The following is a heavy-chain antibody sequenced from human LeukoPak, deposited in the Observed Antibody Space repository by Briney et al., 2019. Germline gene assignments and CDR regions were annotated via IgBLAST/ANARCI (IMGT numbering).Heavy chain of an antibody. J-gene: IGHJ6*03. CDR3: ARDYYGSGNHYYYYYYMDV. CDR1: GYTFTGYY. D-gene: IGHD3-10*01. Sequence: GASVKVSCKASGYTFTGYYMHWVRQAPGQGLEWMGWINPNSGGTNYAQKFQGRVTMTRDTSISTAYMELSRLRSDDTAVYYCARDYYGSGNHYYYYYYMDVWGKGTTVTISS. V-gene: IGHV1-2*02. CDR2: INPNSGGT.